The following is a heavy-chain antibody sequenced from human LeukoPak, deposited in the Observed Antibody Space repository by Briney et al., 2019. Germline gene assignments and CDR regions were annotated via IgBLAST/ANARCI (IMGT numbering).Heavy chain of an antibody. CDR3: ARDNGDHYFDY. D-gene: IGHD7-27*01. CDR1: GITFSTYW. CDR2: ITSDGSST. V-gene: IGHV3-74*01. Sequence: PGGSLRLSCAASGITFSTYWMHWVRQAPGKGLVWVSRITSDGSSTSYADSVKGRFTISRDNAKNTLYLQMNSLRAEDTAVYYCARDNGDHYFDYWGQGTLVTVSS. J-gene: IGHJ4*02.